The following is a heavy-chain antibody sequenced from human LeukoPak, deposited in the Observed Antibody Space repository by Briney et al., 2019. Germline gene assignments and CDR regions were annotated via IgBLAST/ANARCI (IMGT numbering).Heavy chain of an antibody. V-gene: IGHV1-69*06. D-gene: IGHD4-23*01. CDR2: IIPIFGTA. CDR1: GGTFSSYA. J-gene: IGHJ4*02. Sequence: SVKVSCKASGGTFSSYAISWVRQAPGQGLEWMGGIIPIFGTANYAQKFQGRVTITADKSTSTAYMELSSLRAEDTAVYYCVRRAGGYSHPYDYWGQGTLVTVSS. CDR3: VRRAGGYSHPYDY.